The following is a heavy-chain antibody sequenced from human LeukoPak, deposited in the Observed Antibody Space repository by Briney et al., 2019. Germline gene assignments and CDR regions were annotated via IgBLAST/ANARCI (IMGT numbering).Heavy chain of an antibody. V-gene: IGHV1-2*06. CDR2: INPNSGDT. CDR1: GYTFTDYY. CDR3: ATDPEVTTISSYLSV. J-gene: IGHJ4*02. D-gene: IGHD5-12*01. Sequence: ASVKVSCKASGYTFTDYYMCWVRQAPGQGLEWMGRINPNSGDTFYAQKFQGRVTMTRDTSISTAYMELSRLRSEDAAVYYCATDPEVTTISSYLSVWGQGTLVTVSS.